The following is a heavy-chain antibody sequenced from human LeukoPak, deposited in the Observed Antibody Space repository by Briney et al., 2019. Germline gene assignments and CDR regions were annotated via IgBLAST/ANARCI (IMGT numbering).Heavy chain of an antibody. J-gene: IGHJ4*02. D-gene: IGHD2-2*01. CDR2: ISYDGSNK. Sequence: GGSLRLSCAASGFTFSSYGMHWVRQAPGKGLEWVAVISYDGSNKYYADSVKGRFTISRDNSKNTLYLQMNSLRAEDTAVYYSAKDEIVVVPAAFREPEDDYWGQGTLVTVSS. V-gene: IGHV3-30*18. CDR3: AKDEIVVVPAAFREPEDDY. CDR1: GFTFSSYG.